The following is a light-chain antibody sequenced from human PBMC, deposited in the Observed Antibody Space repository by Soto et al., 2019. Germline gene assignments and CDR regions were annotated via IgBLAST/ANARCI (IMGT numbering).Light chain of an antibody. CDR3: SSYTTRSTLVV. V-gene: IGLV2-14*03. J-gene: IGLJ2*01. CDR1: SSDIGRYNY. CDR2: DVS. Sequence: QSVLTQPASVSGTPRQSITISCTGTSSDIGRYNYVSWYQHHPGKAPKLMIYDVSDRPSGISNRFSGSKSGNTASLTISGLQADDEAVYYCSSYTTRSTLVVFCGGTKVSVL.